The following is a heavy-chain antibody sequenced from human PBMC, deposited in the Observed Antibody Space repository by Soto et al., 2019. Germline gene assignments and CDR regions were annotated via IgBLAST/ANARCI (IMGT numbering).Heavy chain of an antibody. J-gene: IGHJ6*02. V-gene: IGHV4-30-4*01. CDR1: GGSVNTGDNY. CDR2: IYHTGNT. CDR3: AREPLDGMDV. Sequence: QVQLHQSGPGLVKPSQTLSLECTVIGGSVNTGDNYWSWVRQSPGRGLEWIGYIYHTGNTFYNPALENRVTMSVYASKNQFSLTLTSVPASDTAVYFGAREPLDGMDVWGQGTNVTVSS.